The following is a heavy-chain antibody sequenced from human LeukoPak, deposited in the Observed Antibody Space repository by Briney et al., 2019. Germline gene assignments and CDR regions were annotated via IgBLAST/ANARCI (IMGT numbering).Heavy chain of an antibody. CDR3: ARDEAYSSGSDWFDP. D-gene: IGHD6-19*01. CDR2: IKQDGSEK. CDR1: GFTFSSYW. V-gene: IGHV3-7*01. Sequence: PGGSLRLSCAASGFTFSSYWMSWVRQAPGKGLEWVANIKQDGSEKYYVDSVKGRFTISRDNAKNSLYLQMNSLGAEDTAVYYCARDEAYSSGSDWFDPWGQGTLVTVSS. J-gene: IGHJ5*02.